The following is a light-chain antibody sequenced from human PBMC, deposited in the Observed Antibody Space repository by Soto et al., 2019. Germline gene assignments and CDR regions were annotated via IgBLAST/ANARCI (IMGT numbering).Light chain of an antibody. Sequence: EIEMTQSPATLSLSPGEIATLSCRASQSLGTNLAWYQQRPGQAPRLLIYGASTRATGIPARFSGSGSGTEFTLTISSLQSEDFAVYYCQQYNIWPPYTFGQGTKLEIK. V-gene: IGKV3-15*01. CDR3: QQYNIWPPYT. CDR2: GAS. CDR1: QSLGTN. J-gene: IGKJ2*01.